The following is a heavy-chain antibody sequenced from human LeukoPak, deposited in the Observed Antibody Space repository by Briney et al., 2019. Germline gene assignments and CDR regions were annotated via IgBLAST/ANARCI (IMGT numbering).Heavy chain of an antibody. D-gene: IGHD6-6*01. CDR2: IRYDGSNK. J-gene: IGHJ6*03. CDR1: GFTFSSYG. V-gene: IGHV3-30*02. Sequence: GGSLRLSCAASGFTFSSYGMHWVRQAPGKGLEWVAFIRYDGSNKYYADSVKGRFTISRDNSKNTLYLQMNSLRAEDTAVYYCAKDPRSSSSFYYYYMDVWGKGTTLTVSS. CDR3: AKDPRSSSSFYYYYMDV.